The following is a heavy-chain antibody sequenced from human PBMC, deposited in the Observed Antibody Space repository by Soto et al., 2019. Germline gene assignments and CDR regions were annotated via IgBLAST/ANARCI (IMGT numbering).Heavy chain of an antibody. Sequence: QVQLVESGGGVVQPGRSLRLSCAASGFTFSSYAMHWVRQAPGKGLEWVAVISYDGSNTYYADSVKGRFTISRDNSKNTLYLQMNSLRAEDTAVYYCARDSDYYGSGSLTHYWGQGTLVTVSS. D-gene: IGHD3-10*01. V-gene: IGHV3-30-3*01. CDR1: GFTFSSYA. J-gene: IGHJ4*02. CDR3: ARDSDYYGSGSLTHY. CDR2: ISYDGSNT.